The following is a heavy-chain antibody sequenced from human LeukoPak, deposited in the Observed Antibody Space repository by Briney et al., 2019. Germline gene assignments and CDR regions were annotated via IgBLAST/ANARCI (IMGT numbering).Heavy chain of an antibody. CDR3: ARAADIAPGY. D-gene: IGHD2-15*01. J-gene: IGHJ4*02. V-gene: IGHV3-30-3*01. CDR2: ISYDGSNK. CDR1: GFTFSSYA. Sequence: GGSLRLSCAASGFTFSSYAMHWVRQAPGKGLEWVAVISYDGSNKYYADSVKGRFTISRDNSKNTLYLQMNSLRAEDTAVYYCARAADIAPGYWGQGTLVTVSS.